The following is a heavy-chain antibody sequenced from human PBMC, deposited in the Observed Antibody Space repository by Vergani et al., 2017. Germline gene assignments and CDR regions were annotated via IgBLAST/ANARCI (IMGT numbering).Heavy chain of an antibody. V-gene: IGHV4-39*01. CDR2: IYYSGST. Sequence: QLQLQESGPGLVKPSETLSLTCTVSGGSISSSSYYWGWIRQPPGKGLEWIGSIYYSGSTYYNPSLKSRVTISVDTSKNQLALKLSSVTAADTAVYYCARRDCSSTSCYTPYFYYWGQGTLVTVSS. CDR3: ARRDCSSTSCYTPYFYY. D-gene: IGHD2-2*02. CDR1: GGSISSSSYY. J-gene: IGHJ4*02.